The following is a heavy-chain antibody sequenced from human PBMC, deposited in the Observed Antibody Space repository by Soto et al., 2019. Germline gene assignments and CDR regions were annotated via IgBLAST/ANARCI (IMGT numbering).Heavy chain of an antibody. Sequence: QVQLVESGGGVVQPGRSLRLSCAASGFTFSTYGMHWVRQAPGKGLEWVAHIWYDGSNTNYADSVKGRFTISRDNSKKTLYLQMNSLRTEDRAVYYCAKYNPSVHSWGHGTLVTVSS. J-gene: IGHJ5*01. CDR1: GFTFSTYG. D-gene: IGHD1-20*01. CDR2: IWYDGSNT. V-gene: IGHV3-33*06. CDR3: AKYNPSVHS.